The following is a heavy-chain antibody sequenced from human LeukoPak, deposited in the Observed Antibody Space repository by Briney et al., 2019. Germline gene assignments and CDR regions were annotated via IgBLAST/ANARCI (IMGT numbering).Heavy chain of an antibody. D-gene: IGHD5-18*01. CDR3: ARIGGNTAMAPDY. CDR2: IYYSGST. J-gene: IGHJ4*02. V-gene: IGHV4-59*01. CDR1: GVSISSYY. Sequence: SETLSLTCTVSGVSISSYYWSWVRHPPGKGLEWIGYIYYSGSTNYNPSLKSRVTISVDTSKNQFSLKLSSVTAADTAVYYCARIGGNTAMAPDYWGEGTLVTVSS.